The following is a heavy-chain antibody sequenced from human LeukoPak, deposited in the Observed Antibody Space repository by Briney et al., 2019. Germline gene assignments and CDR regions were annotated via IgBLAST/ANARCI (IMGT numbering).Heavy chain of an antibody. V-gene: IGHV1-18*01. J-gene: IGHJ4*02. CDR2: ISAYNGNT. CDR1: GGTFSSYA. D-gene: IGHD3-22*01. CDR3: ARGPSMPNYYDSSGYFY. Sequence: ASVKVSCKASGGTFSSYAISWVRQAPGQGLEWMGWISAYNGNTNYAQKLQGRVTMTTDTSTSTAYMELRSLRSDDTAVYYCARGPSMPNYYDSSGYFYWGQGTLVTVSS.